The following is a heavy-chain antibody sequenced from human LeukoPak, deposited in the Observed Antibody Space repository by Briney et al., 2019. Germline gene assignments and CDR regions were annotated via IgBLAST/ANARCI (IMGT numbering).Heavy chain of an antibody. CDR1: GFTFSSYW. CDR2: IKQDGSEK. CDR3: AREIRDYYDFWSGYYLGY. V-gene: IGHV3-7*01. Sequence: PGGSLRLSCAASGFTFSSYWMSWVRQAPGKGLEWVANIKQDGSEKYYVDSVKGRFTISRDNAKNSLYLQMNSLRAEDTAVYYCAREIRDYYDFWSGYYLGYWGQGTLVTVSS. D-gene: IGHD3-3*01. J-gene: IGHJ4*02.